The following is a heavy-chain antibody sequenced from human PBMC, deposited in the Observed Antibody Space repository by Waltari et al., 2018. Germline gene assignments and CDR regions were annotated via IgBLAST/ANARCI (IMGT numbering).Heavy chain of an antibody. CDR3: ARDPDYDFWSGYYGY. CDR1: GGTFSSYA. Sequence: QVQLVQSGAEVKKPGSSVKVSCKASGGTFSSYAISWVRQAPGQGLEWLGGMIPIVGTANYAQKFQGRVTITADESTSTAYMELSSLRSEDTAVYYCARDPDYDFWSGYYGYWGQGTLVTVSS. V-gene: IGHV1-69*01. J-gene: IGHJ4*02. D-gene: IGHD3-3*01. CDR2: MIPIVGTA.